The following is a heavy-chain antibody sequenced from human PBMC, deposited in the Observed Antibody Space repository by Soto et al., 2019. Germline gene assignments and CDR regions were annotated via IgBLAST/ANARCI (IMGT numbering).Heavy chain of an antibody. J-gene: IGHJ4*02. Sequence: GGSLRLSCAASGFTFSSYSMHWVRQAPGKGLQYVSSIGGNGGNTYYANSVKGRFTISRDNSKNTLYLQMGSLRAEDMAVYYCARGPGYYFDYWGQGTLVTVSS. CDR2: IGGNGGNT. CDR3: ARGPGYYFDY. CDR1: GFTFSSYS. V-gene: IGHV3-64*01.